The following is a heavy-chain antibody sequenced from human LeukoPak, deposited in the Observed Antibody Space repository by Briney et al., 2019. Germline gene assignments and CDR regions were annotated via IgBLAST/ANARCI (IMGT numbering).Heavy chain of an antibody. V-gene: IGHV3-23*01. J-gene: IGHJ4*02. CDR1: GFTISSHA. Sequence: QSGGSLRLSCAASGFTISSHAMNWVRQAPGKGLEWVSVVSHYYTHYSDSVKGRFTISRDNSKNTLYLQMNSLRAEDTAVYYCVKEAGGFDYWGQGTLVTVSP. CDR2: VSHYYT. D-gene: IGHD1-14*01. CDR3: VKEAGGFDY.